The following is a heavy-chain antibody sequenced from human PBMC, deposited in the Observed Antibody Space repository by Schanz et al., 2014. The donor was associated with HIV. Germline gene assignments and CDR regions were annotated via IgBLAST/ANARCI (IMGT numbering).Heavy chain of an antibody. Sequence: EGQLLESGGGLVQPGGSLRLSCAASGLTFSSYAMSWVRQAPGKGLEWVSTITGSSDHTFYADSLKGRFTISRDNPKNTLYLQMNSLRGEDTAVYYCAKGQRGVVRGDIDCWGQGTLVTVSS. CDR1: GLTFSSYA. V-gene: IGHV3-23*01. D-gene: IGHD3-10*01. J-gene: IGHJ4*01. CDR2: ITGSSDHT. CDR3: AKGQRGVVRGDIDC.